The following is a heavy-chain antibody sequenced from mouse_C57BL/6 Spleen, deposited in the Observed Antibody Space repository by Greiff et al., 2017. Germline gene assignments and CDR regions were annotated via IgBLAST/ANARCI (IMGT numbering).Heavy chain of an antibody. Sequence: VQLQQSGAELVKPGASVKLSCTASGFNIKDYYMHWVQQRTEQGLEWIGRIDPEDGATKYAPKFQGQGTITADTSSNTAYLQLSSLTSEDTAVYYGARGGYYGSSWYFDVWGTGTTVTVSS. D-gene: IGHD1-1*01. CDR3: ARGGYYGSSWYFDV. CDR1: GFNIKDYY. V-gene: IGHV14-2*01. J-gene: IGHJ1*03. CDR2: IDPEDGAT.